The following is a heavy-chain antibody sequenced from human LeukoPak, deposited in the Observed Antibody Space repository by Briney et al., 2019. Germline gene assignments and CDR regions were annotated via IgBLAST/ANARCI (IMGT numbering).Heavy chain of an antibody. J-gene: IGHJ4*02. D-gene: IGHD5-24*01. CDR1: GFTVSSNY. CDR2: IYSGGST. CDR3: AKDQEMATIEGFPNDY. V-gene: IGHV3-53*01. Sequence: GGSLRLSCAASGFTVSSNYMSWVRQAPGKGLEWVSVIYSGGSTYYADSVKGRFTISRDNSKNTLYLQMNSLRAEDTAVYYCAKDQEMATIEGFPNDYWGQGTLVTVSS.